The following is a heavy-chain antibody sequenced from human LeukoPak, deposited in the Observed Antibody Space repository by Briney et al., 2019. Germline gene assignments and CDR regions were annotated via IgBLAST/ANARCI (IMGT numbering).Heavy chain of an antibody. Sequence: SETLSLTCTVSGGSISSYYWSWIRQPPGKGLEWIGYVHYSGSTNYNPSLKSRITISIDTSKNHFSLKLSSVTAADTAVYYCAALWLPHDPRFDPWGQGTPVTVSS. J-gene: IGHJ5*02. V-gene: IGHV4-59*01. CDR3: AALWLPHDPRFDP. CDR1: GGSISSYY. D-gene: IGHD3-10*01. CDR2: VHYSGST.